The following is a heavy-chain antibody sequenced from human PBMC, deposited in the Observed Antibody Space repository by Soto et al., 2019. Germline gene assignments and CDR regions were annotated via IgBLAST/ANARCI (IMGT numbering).Heavy chain of an antibody. CDR3: AKDSQSFNN. CDR1: GFTFSSHT. J-gene: IGHJ4*02. CDR2: VTKSGDNT. V-gene: IGHV3-23*01. Sequence: PGGSLRLSCAASGFTFSSHTMSWVRQAPGKGLEWVSAVTKSGDNTFYADSVKGRFTISRDNSKNTLYLQLNSLRAEDTAVYYCAKDSQSFNNWGQGTLVTVSS.